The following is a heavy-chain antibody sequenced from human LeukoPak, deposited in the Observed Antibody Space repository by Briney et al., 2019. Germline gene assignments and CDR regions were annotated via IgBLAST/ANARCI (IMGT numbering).Heavy chain of an antibody. J-gene: IGHJ4*02. D-gene: IGHD2-2*01. CDR3: ARPYCSSTDCSTIDD. Sequence: HSGGSLRLSCVVSGFTFSTYNMNWVRQAPGKGLEWVSYISSSSDTIFYADSVRGRFTISRDNAKKSLYLQMSSLRAEDTAVYYCARPYCSSTDCSTIDDWGQGTLVTVSS. CDR1: GFTFSTYN. V-gene: IGHV3-48*01. CDR2: ISSSSDTI.